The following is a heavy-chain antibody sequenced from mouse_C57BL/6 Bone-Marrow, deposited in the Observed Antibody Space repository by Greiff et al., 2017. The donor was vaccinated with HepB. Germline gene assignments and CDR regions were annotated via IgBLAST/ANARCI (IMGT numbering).Heavy chain of an antibody. V-gene: IGHV1-53*01. CDR1: GYTFTSYW. CDR2: INPSNGGT. J-gene: IGHJ2*01. D-gene: IGHD1-1*01. CDR3: ARGLRGYYGSSYFDY. Sequence: QVQLQHPGTELVKPGASVKLSCKASGYTFTSYWMHWVKQRPGQGLEWIGNINPSNGGTNYNEKFKSKATLTVDKSSSTAYMQLSSLTSEDSAVYYCARGLRGYYGSSYFDYWGQGTTLTVSS.